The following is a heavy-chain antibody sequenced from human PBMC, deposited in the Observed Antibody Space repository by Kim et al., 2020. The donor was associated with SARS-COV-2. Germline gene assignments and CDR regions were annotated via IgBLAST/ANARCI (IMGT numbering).Heavy chain of an antibody. J-gene: IGHJ6*02. CDR1: GGSISSYY. Sequence: SETLSLTCTVSGGSISSYYWSWIRQPPGKGLEWIGYIYYSGSTNYNPSLKSRVTISVDTSKNQFSLKLSSVTAADTAVYYCARDNYGDYRGYYYYGMDVWGQGTTVTVSS. D-gene: IGHD4-17*01. CDR2: IYYSGST. V-gene: IGHV4-59*13. CDR3: ARDNYGDYRGYYYYGMDV.